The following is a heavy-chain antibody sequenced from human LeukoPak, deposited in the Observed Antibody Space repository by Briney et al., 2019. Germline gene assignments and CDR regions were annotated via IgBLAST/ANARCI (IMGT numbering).Heavy chain of an antibody. V-gene: IGHV3-23*01. CDR2: IYENGGTT. CDR3: APIDNAYFDY. J-gene: IGHJ4*02. D-gene: IGHD2-8*01. CDR1: GFTFRSHA. Sequence: GGSLRLSCVGSGFTFRSHAMSWVRQAPEKGLEFVSGIYENGGTTYYADSVKGRFSISRDNSKNTLYVQMDSLRGEDTAVYYCAPIDNAYFDYWGQGTLVTVSS.